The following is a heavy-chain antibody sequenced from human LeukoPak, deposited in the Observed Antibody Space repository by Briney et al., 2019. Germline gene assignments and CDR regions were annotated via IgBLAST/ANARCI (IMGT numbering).Heavy chain of an antibody. D-gene: IGHD3-3*01. CDR1: GFTFSSYG. CDR2: IWYDGSNK. V-gene: IGHV3-33*01. J-gene: IGHJ6*02. CDR3: ARDSYYDFWSGYYAGYYGMDV. Sequence: PGGSLRLSCAASGFTFSSYGMHWVRQAPGKGLEWVAVIWYDGSNKYYADSVKGRFTISRDNSKNTLYLQMNSLRAEDTAVYYCARDSYYDFWSGYYAGYYGMDVWGQGTTVTVSS.